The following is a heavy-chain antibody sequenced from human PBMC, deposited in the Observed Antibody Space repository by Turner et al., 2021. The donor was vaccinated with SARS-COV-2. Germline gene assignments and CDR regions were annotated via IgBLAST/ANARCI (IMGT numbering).Heavy chain of an antibody. CDR3: AVGRDDLNMDV. CDR1: GYTFTDRY. CDR2: INPHSGHT. V-gene: IGHV1-2*02. Sequence: QLVRSGPELKKRGASVKVSGQASGYTFTDRYRHWVRPAPGQGLEWMGWINPHSGHTTDAQKFQDSVTLTRDTTISKDYMELRRLNFNDTAVYSCAVGRDDLNMDVWGQGTTVIVSS. J-gene: IGHJ6*02. D-gene: IGHD1-26*01.